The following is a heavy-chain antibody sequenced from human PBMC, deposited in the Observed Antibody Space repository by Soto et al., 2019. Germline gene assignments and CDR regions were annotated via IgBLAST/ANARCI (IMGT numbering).Heavy chain of an antibody. CDR2: IWYDGSNK. D-gene: IGHD6-19*01. V-gene: IGHV3-33*01. CDR1: GFTFSSYG. CDR3: ARPNSSGFYFDY. J-gene: IGHJ4*02. Sequence: QVQLVESGGGVVQPGRSLRLSCAASGFTFSSYGMHWVRQAPGKGLEWVAVIWYDGSNKYYADSVKGRFTISRDNSKNTLYLQMNSLSAEDTAVYYCARPNSSGFYFDYWGQGTLVTVSS.